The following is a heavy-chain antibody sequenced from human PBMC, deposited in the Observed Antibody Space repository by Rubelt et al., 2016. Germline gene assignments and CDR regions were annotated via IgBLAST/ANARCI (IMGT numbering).Heavy chain of an antibody. Sequence: EVQLVESGGGLVQPGGSLRLSCAASGFTFSSYWMSWVRQAPGKGLAWVANIKHDGSEKYYVDSVKGRFTISRGNAKNALYLKRNGLRAEDTAVYYCARERFLEWLSPHYYYGMDVWGQGTTVTVSS. CDR1: GFTFSSYW. D-gene: IGHD3-3*01. J-gene: IGHJ6*02. CDR2: IKHDGSEK. V-gene: IGHV3-7*01. CDR3: ARERFLEWLSPHYYYGMDV.